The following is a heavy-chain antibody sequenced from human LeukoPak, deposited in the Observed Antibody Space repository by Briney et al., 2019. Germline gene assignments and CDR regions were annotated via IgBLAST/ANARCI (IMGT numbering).Heavy chain of an antibody. CDR1: GYTFTSYG. V-gene: IGHV1-18*03. Sequence: GASVKVSCKASGYTFTSYGISWVRQAPGQGLEWMGWISAYKGNTNYAQKLQGRVTMTTDTSTSTAYMELSSLRSEDMAVYYCARVLFVGFGELSSWFDPWGQGTLVTVSS. CDR3: ARVLFVGFGELSSWFDP. J-gene: IGHJ5*02. CDR2: ISAYKGNT. D-gene: IGHD3-10*01.